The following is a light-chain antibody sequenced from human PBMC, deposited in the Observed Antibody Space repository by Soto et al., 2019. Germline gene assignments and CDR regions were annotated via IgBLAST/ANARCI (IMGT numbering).Light chain of an antibody. CDR2: DAS. Sequence: TQMNHTPSTLPPSVGDRVTLTCRASQSVTNRLAWYQQKPAKAPKLMIFDASSLQSGVPSRFSGSGSGTDFTLAISSLQPEDFADYDCQQSFIDLWGTCGQGTKVDIK. V-gene: IGKV1-5*01. CDR3: QQSFIDLWGT. CDR1: QSVTNR. J-gene: IGKJ1*01.